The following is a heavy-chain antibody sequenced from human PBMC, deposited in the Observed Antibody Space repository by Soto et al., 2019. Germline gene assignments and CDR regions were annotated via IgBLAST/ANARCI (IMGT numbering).Heavy chain of an antibody. D-gene: IGHD3-9*01. Sequence: GGSLRLSCAASGFTFSDYYMSWIRQAPGKGLEWVSYISSSGSTIYYADSVKGRFTISRDNAKNSLYLQMNSLRAEDTAVYYCARVGVFDYRLALDSFDYWGQGTLVTVSS. CDR2: ISSSGSTI. J-gene: IGHJ4*02. V-gene: IGHV3-11*01. CDR1: GFTFSDYY. CDR3: ARVGVFDYRLALDSFDY.